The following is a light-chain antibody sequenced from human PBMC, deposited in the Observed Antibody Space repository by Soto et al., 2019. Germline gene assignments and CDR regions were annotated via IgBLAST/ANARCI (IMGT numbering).Light chain of an antibody. V-gene: IGLV2-11*01. CDR2: DVN. CDR3: CSYGGSYTYV. Sequence: QSALTQPRSVSGSPGQSVTISCTGTSSDVGGYNYVSWYQQHPGKAPKLIIYDVNKRPSGVPDRFSGSKSGNTASLTISGLQAEDEADYYCCSYGGSYTYVFGTGTQLTVL. J-gene: IGLJ1*01. CDR1: SSDVGGYNY.